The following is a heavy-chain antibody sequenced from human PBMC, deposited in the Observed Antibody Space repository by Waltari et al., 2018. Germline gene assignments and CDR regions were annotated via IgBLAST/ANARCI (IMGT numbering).Heavy chain of an antibody. V-gene: IGHV1-69*10. CDR3: AREEMATITGGYYYYGMDV. D-gene: IGHD5-12*01. Sequence: GLEWMGGIIPILGIANYAQKFQGRVTITADKSTSTAYMELSSLRSEDTAVYYCAREEMATITGGYYYYGMDVWGQGTTVTVSS. J-gene: IGHJ6*02. CDR2: IIPILGIA.